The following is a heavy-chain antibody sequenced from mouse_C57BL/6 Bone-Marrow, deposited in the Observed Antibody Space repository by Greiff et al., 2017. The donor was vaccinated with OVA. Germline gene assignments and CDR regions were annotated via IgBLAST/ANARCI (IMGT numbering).Heavy chain of an antibody. CDR3: ARGYFDV. CDR1: GYTFTSYW. Sequence: QVQLLQPGAELVKPGASVKLSCKASGYTFTSYWMHWVKQRPGRGLEWIGRIDPKSGGTKYNEKFKSKATLTVDKPSSTAYMQRSSLTSEDAAVYYCARGYFDVWGTGTTVTVSS. J-gene: IGHJ1*03. V-gene: IGHV1-72*01. CDR2: IDPKSGGT.